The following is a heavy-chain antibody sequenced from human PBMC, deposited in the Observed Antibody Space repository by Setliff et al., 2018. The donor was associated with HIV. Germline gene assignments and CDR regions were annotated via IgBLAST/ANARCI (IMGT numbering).Heavy chain of an antibody. CDR3: ARENRIMGSRTFDF. D-gene: IGHD1-7*01. Sequence: SETLSLTCAVSGYSISSGYYWTWIRQPPGKGLEWIGYIYYSGSTSYNPSLKSRVTISVDSSKNQLSLKVSSVTAADTAVYYCARENRIMGSRTFDFWGRGTLVTVSS. J-gene: IGHJ4*02. V-gene: IGHV4-61*01. CDR1: GYSISSGYY. CDR2: IYYSGST.